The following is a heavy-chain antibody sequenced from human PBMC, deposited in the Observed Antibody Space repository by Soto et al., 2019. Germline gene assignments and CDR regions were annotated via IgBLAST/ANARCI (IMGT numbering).Heavy chain of an antibody. J-gene: IGHJ3*02. CDR3: AGSNQVGLFGGVIVGAFDI. CDR2: ISAYNGNT. V-gene: IGHV1-18*01. CDR1: GYTFTSYG. D-gene: IGHD3-16*02. Sequence: QVQLVQSGAEVKKPGASVKVSCKASGYTFTSYGISWVRQAPGQGLEWMGWISAYNGNTNYAQKLQGRVTMTTDTSKSTAYRELRSLRSDDTGVYYCAGSNQVGLFGGVIVGAFDIWGQGTMVTVSS.